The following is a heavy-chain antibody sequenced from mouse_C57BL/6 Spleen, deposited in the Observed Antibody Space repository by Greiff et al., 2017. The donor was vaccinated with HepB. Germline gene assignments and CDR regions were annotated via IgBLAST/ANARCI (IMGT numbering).Heavy chain of an antibody. CDR3: ARWATTVVSYFDY. Sequence: VQVVESGAELAKPGASVKLSCKASGYTFTSYWMHWVKQRPGQGLEWIGYINPSSGYTKYNQKFKDKATLTADKSSSTAYMQLSSLTYEDSAVYYCARWATTVVSYFDYWGQGTTLTVSS. D-gene: IGHD1-1*01. CDR2: INPSSGYT. CDR1: GYTFTSYW. J-gene: IGHJ2*01. V-gene: IGHV1-7*01.